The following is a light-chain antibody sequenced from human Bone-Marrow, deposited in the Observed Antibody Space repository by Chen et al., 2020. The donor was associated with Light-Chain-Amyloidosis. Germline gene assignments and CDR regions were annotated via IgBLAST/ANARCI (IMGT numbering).Light chain of an antibody. V-gene: IGLV3-25*03. CDR3: QSADSSGTYEVI. J-gene: IGLJ2*01. CDR1: DLPTQY. Sequence: SYELTQPPSVSVSPGQTAWITCSGDDLPTQYAYWYQQKPGQAPVLVIHRDTERPSGISERFSGSSSGTTATLTISGVQAEDEADYHCQSADSSGTYEVIFGGGTKLTVL. CDR2: RDT.